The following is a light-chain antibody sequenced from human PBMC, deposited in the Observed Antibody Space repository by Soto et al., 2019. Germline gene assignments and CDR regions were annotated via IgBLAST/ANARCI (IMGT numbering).Light chain of an antibody. CDR3: SSYAGSNNVI. V-gene: IGLV2-8*01. CDR1: SSDVGGYNS. J-gene: IGLJ2*01. CDR2: DVT. Sequence: QSVLTPPPSASGSPGQSVTISCTGTSSDVGGYNSVSWYQHHPGEAPKLMICDVTKRPSGVPDRFSGSKSGNTASLTVSGLQAEDEADYYCSSYAGSNNVIFGGGTKVTVL.